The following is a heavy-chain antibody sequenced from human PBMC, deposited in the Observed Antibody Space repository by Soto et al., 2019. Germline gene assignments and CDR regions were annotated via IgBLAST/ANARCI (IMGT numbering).Heavy chain of an antibody. V-gene: IGHV1-8*01. D-gene: IGHD6-13*01. CDR1: GYTFTRYD. J-gene: IGHJ4*02. CDR2: MNPNSGNT. Sequence: ASVKVSCKASGYTFTRYDVNWVRQAPGQGLEWMGWMNPNSGNTGYAQKFQGRVTKSRDTSISTAYMELRSLRSDDTAVYYCATSYGNAWYTYWGQGTQVTVSS. CDR3: ATSYGNAWYTY.